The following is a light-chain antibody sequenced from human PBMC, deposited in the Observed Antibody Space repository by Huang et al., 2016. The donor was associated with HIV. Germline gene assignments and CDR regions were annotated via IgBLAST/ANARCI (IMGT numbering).Light chain of an antibody. CDR2: GTS. Sequence: EIVLTQSPGTLSLSPGGRATLSCRASQSVSGTYLAWYQQKPGQSPRLLIYGTSIRATVIPDRFIGSGSATDFTLTISRLEPEDFAVYYCQQYGTSPPSLTFGGGTKVEIK. CDR1: QSVSGTY. J-gene: IGKJ4*01. CDR3: QQYGTSPPSLT. V-gene: IGKV3-20*01.